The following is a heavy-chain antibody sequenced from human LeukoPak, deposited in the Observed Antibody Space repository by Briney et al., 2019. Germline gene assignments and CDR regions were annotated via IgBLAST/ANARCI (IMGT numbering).Heavy chain of an antibody. V-gene: IGHV4-34*01. CDR1: GASFSAFH. J-gene: IGHJ4*02. CDR2: INGSGKT. CDR3: ARVMGAANFDY. Sequence: SETLSLTCAVSGASFSAFHWTWIRQPPGQGLEWIGEINGSGKTNYNPSLKSRVTISVDTSKNQFSLKMTSVTAADTAVYYCARVMGAANFDYWGQGTLVTVSS. D-gene: IGHD1-26*01.